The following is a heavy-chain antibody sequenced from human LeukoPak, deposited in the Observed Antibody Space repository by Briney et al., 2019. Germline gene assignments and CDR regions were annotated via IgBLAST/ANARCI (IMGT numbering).Heavy chain of an antibody. D-gene: IGHD5-12*01. CDR2: MDSSGSSV. J-gene: IGHJ3*02. V-gene: IGHV3-48*01. Sequence: GGSLRLSCAASGFTFSSYSMNWIRQAPGKGLEWVSYMDSSGSSVHYADSVKGRFTISRDNAKNSLYLQMNSLRAEDTAVYYCARFRVATLSLDAFDIWGQGTMVTVSS. CDR3: ARFRVATLSLDAFDI. CDR1: GFTFSSYS.